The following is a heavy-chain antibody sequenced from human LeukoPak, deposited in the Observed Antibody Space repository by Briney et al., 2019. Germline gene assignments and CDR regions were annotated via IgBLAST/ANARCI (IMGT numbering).Heavy chain of an antibody. CDR2: INHSGST. J-gene: IGHJ4*02. Sequence: SETLSLTCAVYGGSFSGYYWSWIRQPPGKGLEWIGEINHSGSTNYNPSLKSRVTISVGTSKNQFSLKLSSVTAADTAVYYCARGNPLGGYYFDYWGQGTLVTVSS. V-gene: IGHV4-34*01. D-gene: IGHD3-16*01. CDR3: ARGNPLGGYYFDY. CDR1: GGSFSGYY.